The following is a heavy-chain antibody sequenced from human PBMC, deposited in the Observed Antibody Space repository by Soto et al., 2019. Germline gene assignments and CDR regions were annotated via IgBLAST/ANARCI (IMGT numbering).Heavy chain of an antibody. V-gene: IGHV5-10-1*01. CDR1: GYSFTSYW. Sequence: PGASLTISCKGSGYSFTSYWISWVRQMPGKGLEWMGRIDPSDSYTNYSPSFQGHVTISADKSISTAYLQWSSLKASDTAMYYCARLGCSSTSCSNYYYYGMDVWGQGTTVTVSS. CDR3: ARLGCSSTSCSNYYYYGMDV. CDR2: IDPSDSYT. J-gene: IGHJ6*02. D-gene: IGHD2-2*01.